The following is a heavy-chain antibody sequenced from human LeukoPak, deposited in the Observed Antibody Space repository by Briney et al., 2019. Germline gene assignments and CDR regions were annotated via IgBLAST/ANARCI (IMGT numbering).Heavy chain of an antibody. CDR2: IGSSLTYI. D-gene: IGHD2-2*01. CDR1: GFTFSTYN. V-gene: IGHV3-21*01. CDR3: ARDGRYCSSPSCYFDY. Sequence: PGGSLRLSCAPSGFTFSTYNMSWVRQAPGEGLEWVSSIGSSLTYIYYADSVKGRFTISRDNAKNSLFLQMNSLRADDTAVYYCARDGRYCSSPSCYFDYWGQGTLVTVSS. J-gene: IGHJ4*02.